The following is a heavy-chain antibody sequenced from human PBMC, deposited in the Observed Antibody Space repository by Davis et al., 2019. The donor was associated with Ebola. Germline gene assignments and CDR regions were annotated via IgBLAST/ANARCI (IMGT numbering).Heavy chain of an antibody. D-gene: IGHD4-17*01. CDR1: GGSISSSSYY. CDR3: ARQRTRYGDYVWFDP. CDR2: IYYSGST. Sequence: PSETLSLTCTVSGGSISSSSYYWGWIRQPPGKGLEWIGSIYYSGSTYYNPSLKSRVTISVDTSKNQFSLKLSSVTAADTAVYYCARQRTRYGDYVWFDPWGQGTLVTVSS. J-gene: IGHJ5*02. V-gene: IGHV4-39*01.